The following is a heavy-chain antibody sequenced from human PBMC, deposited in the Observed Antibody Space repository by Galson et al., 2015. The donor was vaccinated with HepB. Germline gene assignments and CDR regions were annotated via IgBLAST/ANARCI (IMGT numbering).Heavy chain of an antibody. CDR1: GFTFSSYG. CDR2: ISYDGSNK. Sequence: SLRLSCAASGFTFSSYGMHWVRQAPGKGLEWVAVISYDGSNKYYADSVKGRFTISRDNSKNTLYLQMNSLRAEDTAVYYCARHRQRFPIVVVPAATNTVWFDPWGQGTLVTVSS. V-gene: IGHV3-30*03. CDR3: ARHRQRFPIVVVPAATNTVWFDP. D-gene: IGHD2-2*01. J-gene: IGHJ5*02.